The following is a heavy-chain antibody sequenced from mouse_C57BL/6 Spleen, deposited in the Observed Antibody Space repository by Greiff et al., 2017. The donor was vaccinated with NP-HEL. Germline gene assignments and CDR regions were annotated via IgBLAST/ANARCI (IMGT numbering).Heavy chain of an antibody. J-gene: IGHJ4*01. CDR2: IDPNSGGT. V-gene: IGHV1-72*01. CDR1: GYTFTSYW. CDR3: ARWGPYYTYAMDY. Sequence: QVQLQQPGAELVKPGASVKLSCKASGYTFTSYWMHWVKQRPGRGLEWIGRIDPNSGGTKYNEKFKSKATLTVDKPSSTAYMQLSSLTSEDSAVYYCARWGPYYTYAMDYWGQGTSVTVSS. D-gene: IGHD2-12*01.